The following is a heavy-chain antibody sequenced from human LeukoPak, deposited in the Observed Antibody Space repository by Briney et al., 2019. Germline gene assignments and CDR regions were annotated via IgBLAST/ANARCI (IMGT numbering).Heavy chain of an antibody. Sequence: ASVKVSCKASGYTFTGYYMHWVRQAPGQGLEWMGWINPNSGGTNYALKFQGRVTMTRDTSISTAYMELSRLRSDDTAVYYCARDNYSNYYYYYYYMDVWGKGTAVTVSS. CDR2: INPNSGGT. V-gene: IGHV1-2*02. CDR3: ARDNYSNYYYYYYYMDV. CDR1: GYTFTGYY. J-gene: IGHJ6*03. D-gene: IGHD4-11*01.